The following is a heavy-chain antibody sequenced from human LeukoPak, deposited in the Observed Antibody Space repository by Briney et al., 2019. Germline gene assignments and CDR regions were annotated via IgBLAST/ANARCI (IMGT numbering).Heavy chain of an antibody. V-gene: IGHV1-18*01. Sequence: ASVKVSCKASGYTLTSYGISWVRQAPGQGLEWMGWISAYNGNTNYAQKLQGRVTMTTDTSTSTAYMELRSLRSDDTAVYYCARDLCSSTSCYPTDYYYYGMDVWGQGTTVTVSS. CDR3: ARDLCSSTSCYPTDYYYYGMDV. D-gene: IGHD2-2*01. CDR1: GYTLTSYG. CDR2: ISAYNGNT. J-gene: IGHJ6*02.